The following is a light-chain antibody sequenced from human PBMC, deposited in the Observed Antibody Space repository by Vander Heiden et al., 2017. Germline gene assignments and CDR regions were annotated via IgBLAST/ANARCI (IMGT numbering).Light chain of an antibody. J-gene: IGKJ5*01. CDR1: QSVTSSY. V-gene: IGKV3-20*01. CDR3: QQYSSSLSIT. CDR2: AAS. Sequence: IVLTQSPGALSLSPGERATLSCRASQSVTSSYLAWYQQKPGQAPRLLIYAASSRATGIPDRFSGSGSGTDFTLTISRLEPEDFAVYYCQQYSSSLSITFGQGTRLEIK.